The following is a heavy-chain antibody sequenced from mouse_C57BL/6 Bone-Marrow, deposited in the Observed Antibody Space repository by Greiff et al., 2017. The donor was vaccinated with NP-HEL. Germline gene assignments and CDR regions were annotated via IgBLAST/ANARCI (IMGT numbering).Heavy chain of an antibody. D-gene: IGHD1-1*01. Sequence: QVQLQQPGAELVMPGASVKLSCKASGYTFTSYWMHWVKQRPGQGLEWIGEIDPSDSYTNYNQKFKGKSTLTVDKSSSTAYMQLSSLTSEDSAVYYCAREGDYGSSRFGYAMDYWGQGTSVTVSS. J-gene: IGHJ4*01. CDR3: AREGDYGSSRFGYAMDY. CDR2: IDPSDSYT. CDR1: GYTFTSYW. V-gene: IGHV1-69*01.